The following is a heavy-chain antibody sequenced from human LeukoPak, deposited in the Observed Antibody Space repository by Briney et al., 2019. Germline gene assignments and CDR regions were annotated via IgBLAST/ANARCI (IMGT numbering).Heavy chain of an antibody. J-gene: IGHJ5*02. V-gene: IGHV3-64*01. CDR3: ARDPSGGTTSSWFDV. CDR1: GFTFRHYL. Sequence: GGPLRLTCAASGFTFRHYLMHWVSQAPGRGLEYVAVISSDGGSTNYGNSLKGRFTISRDNSKNTLYLQMGGLRAEDMAVYYCARDPSGGTTSSWFDVWGQGSLVTVSS. D-gene: IGHD1-1*01. CDR2: ISSDGGST.